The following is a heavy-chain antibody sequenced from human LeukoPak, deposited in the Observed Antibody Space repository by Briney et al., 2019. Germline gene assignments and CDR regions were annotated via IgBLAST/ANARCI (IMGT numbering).Heavy chain of an antibody. CDR3: ARSSPRLYWFDP. D-gene: IGHD4/OR15-4a*01. CDR2: INHSGST. CDR1: GGSFSGYY. J-gene: IGHJ5*02. V-gene: IGHV4-34*01. Sequence: SETLSLTCAVYGGSFSGYYWSWIRQPPGKGLEWIGEINHSGSTNYTPSLKSRVTISVDTSKNQFSLKLSSVTAADTAVYYCARSSPRLYWFDPWGQGTLVTVSS.